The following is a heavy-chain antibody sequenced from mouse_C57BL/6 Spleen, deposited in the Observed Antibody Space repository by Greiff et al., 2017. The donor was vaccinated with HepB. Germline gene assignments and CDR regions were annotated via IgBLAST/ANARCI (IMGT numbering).Heavy chain of an antibody. CDR1: GFSFNTYA. V-gene: IGHV10-1*01. CDR2: IRSKSNNYAT. J-gene: IGHJ4*01. Sequence: EVMLVESGGGLVQPKGSLKLSCAASGFSFNTYAMNWVRQAPGKGLEWVARIRSKSNNYATYYADSVKDRFTISRDDSESMLYLQMNNLKTEYTAMYYCVRRGIYYCGSLYAMDYWGQGTSVTVSS. CDR3: VRRGIYYCGSLYAMDY. D-gene: IGHD1-1*01.